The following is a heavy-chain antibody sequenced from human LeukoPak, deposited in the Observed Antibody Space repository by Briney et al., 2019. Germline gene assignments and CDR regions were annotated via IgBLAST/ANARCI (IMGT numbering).Heavy chain of an antibody. J-gene: IGHJ4*02. CDR2: IYYSGTT. CDR3: ARGKRGYSSSWYDY. CDR1: GGSISSSSYY. D-gene: IGHD6-13*01. V-gene: IGHV4-39*07. Sequence: SETLSLTCTVSGGSISSSSYYWDWIRQPPGKGLEWIGTIYYSGTTYYNPSLKSRVTISVDTSKNQFSLKLSSVTAADTAVYYCARGKRGYSSSWYDYWGQGTLVTVSS.